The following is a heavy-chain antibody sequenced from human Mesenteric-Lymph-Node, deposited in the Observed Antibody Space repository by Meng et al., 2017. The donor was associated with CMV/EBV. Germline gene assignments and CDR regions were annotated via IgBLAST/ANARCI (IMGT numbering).Heavy chain of an antibody. D-gene: IGHD6-13*01. CDR2: FYSDGSTLGAYR. Sequence: GESLKISCAAFGFSVNNNYINWVRQTPGKGLEWVSVFYSDGSTLGAYRDYADSVRGRFTISRDNSKNTVYLQMDSLRAEDTAVYYCASHTHFAGNPPGTNNCWGQGTLVTVS. CDR3: ASHTHFAGNPPGTNNC. CDR1: GFSVNNNY. V-gene: IGHV3-53*01. J-gene: IGHJ4*02.